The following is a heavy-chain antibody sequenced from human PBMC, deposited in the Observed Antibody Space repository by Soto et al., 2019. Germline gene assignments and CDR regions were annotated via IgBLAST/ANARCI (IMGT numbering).Heavy chain of an antibody. J-gene: IGHJ1*01. CDR1: GGSISSGDYY. V-gene: IGHV4-30-4*01. CDR2: IYYSGST. CDR3: ARAPSAFYGDYVYFQH. D-gene: IGHD4-17*01. Sequence: SETLSLTCTVSGGSISSGDYYWSWIRQPPGKGLEWIGYIYYSGSTYYNPSPKSRVTISVDTSKNQFSLKLSSVTAADTAVYYCARAPSAFYGDYVYFQHWGQGTLVTVSS.